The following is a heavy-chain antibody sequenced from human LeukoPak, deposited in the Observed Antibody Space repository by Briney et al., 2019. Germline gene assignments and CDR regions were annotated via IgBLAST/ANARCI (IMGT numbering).Heavy chain of an antibody. D-gene: IGHD5-12*01. CDR2: ISGSGGST. Sequence: GGSLRLSCAASGFTFSSYAMSWVRQAPGKGLEWVSAISGSGGSTYYADSVKGRFTISRDNSKNTLYLQMNRLRAEDTAVYYCAKGVWLRFYYFDYWGQGTLVTVSS. CDR3: AKGVWLRFYYFDY. J-gene: IGHJ4*02. CDR1: GFTFSSYA. V-gene: IGHV3-23*01.